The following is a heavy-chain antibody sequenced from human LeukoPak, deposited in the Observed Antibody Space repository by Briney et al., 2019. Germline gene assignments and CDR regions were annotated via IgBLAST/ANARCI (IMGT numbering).Heavy chain of an antibody. CDR1: GGTFSSYA. CDR3: ARGTRLSSGWLWACDY. V-gene: IGHV1-69*06. J-gene: IGHJ4*02. Sequence: SVKVSCKASGGTFSSYAISWVRQAPGQGLEWMGGIIPIFGTANYAQKSRGRVTITADKSTRTAYMELSSLRSEDTAVYYCARGTRLSSGWLWACDYWGQGTLVTVSS. CDR2: IIPIFGTA. D-gene: IGHD6-19*01.